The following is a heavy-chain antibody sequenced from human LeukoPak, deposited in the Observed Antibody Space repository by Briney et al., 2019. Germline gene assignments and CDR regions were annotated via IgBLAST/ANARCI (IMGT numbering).Heavy chain of an antibody. CDR1: GFTFSSYA. CDR3: AKDTSIGRYWTNGVCSPFDY. D-gene: IGHD2-8*01. Sequence: GGSLRLSCAGSGFTFSSYAMSWVRQAPGKGLEWVSSISDTGATTYDADSVKGRFTITRDNSRSTLYLQMNSLRAEDTALYYGAKDTSIGRYWTNGVCSPFDYWGQGTVVTVSS. CDR2: ISDTGATT. J-gene: IGHJ4*02. V-gene: IGHV3-23*01.